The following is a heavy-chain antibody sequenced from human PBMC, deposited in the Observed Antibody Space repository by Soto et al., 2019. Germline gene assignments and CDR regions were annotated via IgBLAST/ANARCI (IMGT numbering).Heavy chain of an antibody. V-gene: IGHV3-9*01. J-gene: IGHJ3*02. CDR1: GFTFDDYA. D-gene: IGHD4-17*01. CDR2: ISWNSGSI. CDR3: AKDRTDDYGGNYDAFDI. Sequence: SLRLSCAASGFTFDDYAMHWVRQAPGKGLEWVSGISWNSGSIGYADSVKGRFTISRDNAKNSLYLQMNSLRAEDTALYYCAKDRTDDYGGNYDAFDIWGQGTMVTVSS.